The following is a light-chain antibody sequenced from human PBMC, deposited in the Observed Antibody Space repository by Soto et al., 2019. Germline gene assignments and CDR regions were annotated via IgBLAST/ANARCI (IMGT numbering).Light chain of an antibody. CDR3: QQYNTYWT. Sequence: DIQMTQSPSTLFASVGDRVTITCRASQSISNWLAWYQQKPGKAPKLLIYKASILESGVPSRFNGSGSGTEFTLTISSLQPADFASYYCQQYNTYWTFGQGTKVEIK. J-gene: IGKJ1*01. CDR1: QSISNW. CDR2: KAS. V-gene: IGKV1-5*03.